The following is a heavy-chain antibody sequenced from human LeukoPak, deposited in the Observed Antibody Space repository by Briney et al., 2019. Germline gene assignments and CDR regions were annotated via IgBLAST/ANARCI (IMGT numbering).Heavy chain of an antibody. CDR2: INPSGGST. Sequence: GASVKVSCKASGYTFTSYYMHWVRQAPGQGLEWMGIINPSGGSTSYAQKFQGRVTMTRDTSTSTVYMELSSLRSDDTAVYYCAREQAPFSSSWPYYYMDVWGKGTTVTVSS. J-gene: IGHJ6*03. V-gene: IGHV1-46*01. CDR3: AREQAPFSSSWPYYYMDV. CDR1: GYTFTSYY. D-gene: IGHD6-13*01.